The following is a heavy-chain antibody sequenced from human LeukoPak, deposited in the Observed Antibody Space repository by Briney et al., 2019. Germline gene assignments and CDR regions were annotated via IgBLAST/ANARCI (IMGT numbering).Heavy chain of an antibody. J-gene: IGHJ4*02. CDR3: TRQRSSSSADSDY. D-gene: IGHD6-6*01. Sequence: GGSLKLSCAASGFTLSGSAMHWVRQASGKGLEWVGRVKSKANSYATAYGASVKGRFTISRDDSKNTAYLQMDSLKTEDTAVYYCTRQRSSSSADSDYWGQGTLVTVSS. CDR1: GFTLSGSA. V-gene: IGHV3-73*01. CDR2: VKSKANSYAT.